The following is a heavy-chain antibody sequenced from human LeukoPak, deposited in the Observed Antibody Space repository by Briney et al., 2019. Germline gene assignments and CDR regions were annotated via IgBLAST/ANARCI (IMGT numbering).Heavy chain of an antibody. CDR3: AKDVMITFGPVMAPPFDY. V-gene: IGHV3-23*01. J-gene: IGHJ4*02. CDR2: ISGSGGST. D-gene: IGHD3-16*01. CDR1: GFTFSSYA. Sequence: GGSLRLSCAASGFTFSSYAMSWVRQAPGKGLEWVSAISGSGGSTYYADSVKGRFTISRDNSKNTLFLLMNSLRAEDTAVYYCAKDVMITFGPVMAPPFDYWGQGTLVTVSS.